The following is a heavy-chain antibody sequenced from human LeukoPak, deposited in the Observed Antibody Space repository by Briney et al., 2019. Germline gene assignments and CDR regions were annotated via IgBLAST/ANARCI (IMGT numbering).Heavy chain of an antibody. CDR2: INPNSGGT. CDR1: GYTFTGYY. V-gene: IGHV1-2*04. Sequence: ASVKVSCKASGYTFTGYYMHWVRQAPGRGLEWMGWINPNSGGTNYAQKFQGWVTMTRDTSISTAYMELSRLRSDDTAAYYCARVLGDSPNAFDIWGQGTMVTVSS. CDR3: ARVLGDSPNAFDI. J-gene: IGHJ3*02. D-gene: IGHD2/OR15-2a*01.